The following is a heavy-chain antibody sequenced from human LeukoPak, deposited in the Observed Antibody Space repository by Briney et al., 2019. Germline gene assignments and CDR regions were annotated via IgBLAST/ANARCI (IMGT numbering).Heavy chain of an antibody. D-gene: IGHD4-17*01. CDR3: ARLSLSRDYGDYYFDY. Sequence: GESLKISCKGSGYSFTSYWIGWVRQMPGKGLEWMGIIYPGDSDTRYSPSFQGQVTISADKSISTAYLQWSSLKASDTAMYYCARLSLSRDYGDYYFDYWGQGTLVTVSS. V-gene: IGHV5-51*01. CDR2: IYPGDSDT. J-gene: IGHJ4*02. CDR1: GYSFTSYW.